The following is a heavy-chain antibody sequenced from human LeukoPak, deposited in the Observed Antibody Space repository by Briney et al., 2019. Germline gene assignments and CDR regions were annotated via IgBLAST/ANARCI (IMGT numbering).Heavy chain of an antibody. V-gene: IGHV4-31*03. J-gene: IGHJ4*02. Sequence: SETLSLTCTVSGGSISSGGYYWSWIRQHPGKGLEWIGYMYYSGSTYCNPSLKSRVTISVNTSKNQFSLKLSSVTAADTAVYYCARGNYDFWSGTTNYYFDYWGQGTLVTVSS. CDR3: ARGNYDFWSGTTNYYFDY. CDR2: MYYSGST. CDR1: GGSISSGGYY. D-gene: IGHD3-3*01.